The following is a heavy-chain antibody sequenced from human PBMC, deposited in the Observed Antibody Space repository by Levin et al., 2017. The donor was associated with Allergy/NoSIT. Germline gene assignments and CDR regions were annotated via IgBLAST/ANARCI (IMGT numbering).Heavy chain of an antibody. CDR2: IYYSGST. Sequence: SQTLSLTCTVSGGSISSGDYYWSWIRQPPGKGLEWIGYIYYSGSTYYNPSLKSRVTISVDTSKNQFSLKLSSVTAADTAVYYCAREVREMYSSSWYDWFDPWGQGTLVTVSS. D-gene: IGHD6-13*01. CDR3: AREVREMYSSSWYDWFDP. J-gene: IGHJ5*02. V-gene: IGHV4-30-4*01. CDR1: GGSISSGDYY.